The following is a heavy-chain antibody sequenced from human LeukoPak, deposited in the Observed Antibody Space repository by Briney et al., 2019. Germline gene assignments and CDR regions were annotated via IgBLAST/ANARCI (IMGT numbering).Heavy chain of an antibody. CDR2: ISGSGGST. CDR3: ARDEDTAMPD. D-gene: IGHD5-18*01. CDR1: GFTFSSYA. J-gene: IGHJ4*02. V-gene: IGHV3-23*01. Sequence: PGGSLRLSSAASGFTFSSYAMSWVRQAPGEGLEWVSAISGSGGSTYYADSVKGRFTISRDNAKNSLYLQMDSLRAEDTAVYYCARDEDTAMPDWGQGTLVTVSS.